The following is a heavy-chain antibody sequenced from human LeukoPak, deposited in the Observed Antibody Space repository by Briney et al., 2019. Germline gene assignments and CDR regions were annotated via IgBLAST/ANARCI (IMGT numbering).Heavy chain of an antibody. CDR2: IIPIFGTA. CDR3: ARASVTTGYYYYYYMDV. V-gene: IGHV1-69*05. D-gene: IGHD4-11*01. Sequence: SVKVSCKASGGTFSSYAISWVRQAPGQGLEWMGGIIPIFGTANYAQKFQGRVTITTDESTSTAYMELSSLRSEDTAVYYCARASVTTGYYYYYYMDVWGKGTTVTVSS. CDR1: GGTFSSYA. J-gene: IGHJ6*03.